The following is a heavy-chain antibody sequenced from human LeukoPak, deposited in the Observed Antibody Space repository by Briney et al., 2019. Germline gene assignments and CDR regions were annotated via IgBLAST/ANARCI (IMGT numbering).Heavy chain of an antibody. CDR1: GFTVSNKY. CDR2: LYNAGST. Sequence: GGSLRLSCVASGFTVSNKYMSWVRQAPGKGLEWVSVLYNAGSTYYADSVKGRFTISRDNSKNTLYLQMNSLRAEDTAVYYCAKDGVDCSSTSCYSMPFYYYYYGMDVWGQGTTVTVSS. V-gene: IGHV3-53*01. D-gene: IGHD2-2*01. CDR3: AKDGVDCSSTSCYSMPFYYYYYGMDV. J-gene: IGHJ6*02.